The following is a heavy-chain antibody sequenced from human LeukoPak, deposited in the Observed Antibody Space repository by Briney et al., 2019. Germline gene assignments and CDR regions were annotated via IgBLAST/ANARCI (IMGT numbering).Heavy chain of an antibody. Sequence: GGSLRLSCAASGFTFSSYWMSWVRQAPGKGLEWVANIKQDGSEKYYMDSVKGRFTISRDNAKNSLYLQMNSLRAEDTAVYYCARDGNPETPFPYSSSWGQGTLVTVSS. D-gene: IGHD6-13*01. V-gene: IGHV3-7*01. CDR3: ARDGNPETPFPYSSS. CDR1: GFTFSSYW. CDR2: IKQDGSEK. J-gene: IGHJ4*02.